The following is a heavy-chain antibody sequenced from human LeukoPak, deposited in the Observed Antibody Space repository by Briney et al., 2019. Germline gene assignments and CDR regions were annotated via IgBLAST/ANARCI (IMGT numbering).Heavy chain of an antibody. D-gene: IGHD2-2*01. V-gene: IGHV1-18*01. Sequence: ASVKVSCKASGYTFTSYGTSWVRQAPGQGLEWMGWVSGYNGNTNYAQKLQGRVTITTDTSTSIAYMELRSLRSDDTAVYYCARDLVVVPAAPGGYWGQGTLVTVSS. CDR1: GYTFTSYG. CDR3: ARDLVVVPAAPGGY. J-gene: IGHJ4*02. CDR2: VSGYNGNT.